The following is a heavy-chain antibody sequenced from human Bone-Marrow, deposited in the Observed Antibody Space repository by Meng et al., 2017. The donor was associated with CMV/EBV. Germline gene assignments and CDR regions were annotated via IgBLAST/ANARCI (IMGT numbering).Heavy chain of an antibody. Sequence: ASVKVSCKVSGYTLTELSMHWVRQAPGKGLEWMGGFDPEDGETIYAQKFQGRVTMTEDTSTDTAYMELSSLRSEDTAVYYCATPPSQDCSSTRCYAFDIWGQGTMVTVSS. CDR2: FDPEDGET. V-gene: IGHV1-24*01. J-gene: IGHJ3*02. CDR1: GYTLTELS. D-gene: IGHD2-2*01. CDR3: ATPPSQDCSSTRCYAFDI.